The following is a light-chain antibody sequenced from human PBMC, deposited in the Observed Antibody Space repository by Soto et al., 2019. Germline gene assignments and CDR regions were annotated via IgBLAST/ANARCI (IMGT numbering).Light chain of an antibody. Sequence: DIQMTQSPSTLSASVGDRVTITCRASQSIVNALAWYQQKPGKAPNLLIYKASSLESGVPSRFSGSGSGTEFTLTISSLQPDDFATYYCQQYYSYLTFGQGTKLEIK. CDR3: QQYYSYLT. CDR1: QSIVNA. CDR2: KAS. V-gene: IGKV1-5*03. J-gene: IGKJ2*01.